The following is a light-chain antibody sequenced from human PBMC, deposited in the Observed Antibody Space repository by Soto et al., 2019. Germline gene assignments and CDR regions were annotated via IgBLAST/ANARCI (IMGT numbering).Light chain of an antibody. CDR1: QTVSSS. Sequence: EIVLTQSPATLSLSPGERATLSCRASQTVSSSLAWYQQKPGQAPRLLIYGASSRATGIPDRFSGSGSGTDFTLTINRLDPEDFAVYYCQHYVTYPLTFGGGTKVETK. CDR2: GAS. V-gene: IGKV3-20*01. CDR3: QHYVTYPLT. J-gene: IGKJ4*01.